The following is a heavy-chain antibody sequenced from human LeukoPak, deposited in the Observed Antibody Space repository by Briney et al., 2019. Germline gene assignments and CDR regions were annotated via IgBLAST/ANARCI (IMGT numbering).Heavy chain of an antibody. J-gene: IGHJ4*02. CDR3: AKGGYSYGDSTDY. V-gene: IGHV3-23*01. CDR1: GFTFSSYA. Sequence: GGSLRLSCAASGFTFSSYAMSWVRQAPGKGLEWVSAISGSGGGTYYADSVKGRFTVSRDNSKNTLYLQMNSLRAEDTALYYCAKGGYSYGDSTDYWGQGTLVTVSS. CDR2: ISGSGGGT. D-gene: IGHD5-18*01.